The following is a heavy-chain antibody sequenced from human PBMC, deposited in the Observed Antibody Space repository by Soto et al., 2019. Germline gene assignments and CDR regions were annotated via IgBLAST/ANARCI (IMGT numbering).Heavy chain of an antibody. J-gene: IGHJ3*02. CDR3: ERGRGLDAFDI. CDR1: GGSFSGYY. Sequence: SETLSLTCAVYGGSFSGYYWSWIRQPPGKGLEWIGEINHSGSTNYNPSLKSRVTISVDTSKNQFSLKLSSVTAADTAVYYCERGRGLDAFDIWGQGTMVTVSS. CDR2: INHSGST. V-gene: IGHV4-34*01. D-gene: IGHD3-10*01.